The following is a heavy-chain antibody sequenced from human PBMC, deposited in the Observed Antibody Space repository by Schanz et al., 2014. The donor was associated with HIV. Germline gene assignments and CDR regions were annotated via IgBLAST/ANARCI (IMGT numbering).Heavy chain of an antibody. CDR1: GFTFDDYA. CDR2: ISWNSGSI. J-gene: IGHJ1*01. CDR3: AKDMGRQPEYFQH. Sequence: VQLVESGGVVVQPGGSLRLACAASGFTFDDYAMHWVRQVPGKGLEWVSGISWNSGSIGYADSVKGRFTISRDNAKNSLYLQMNSLRVEDTALYYCAKDMGRQPEYFQHWGQGTLVTVSS. D-gene: IGHD6-6*01. V-gene: IGHV3-9*01.